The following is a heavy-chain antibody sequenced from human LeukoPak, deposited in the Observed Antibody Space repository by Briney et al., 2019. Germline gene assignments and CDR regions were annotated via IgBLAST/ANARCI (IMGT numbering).Heavy chain of an antibody. CDR2: ISSSGSTI. J-gene: IGHJ4*02. Sequence: GGSLRLSCAASGFTFSSYEMNWVRQAPGKGLEWVSYISSSGSTIYYADSVKGRFTISRDNAKNSLYLQMNSLRAEDTAVYYCARSGGQLERDELGYWGQGTLVTVSS. CDR3: ARSGGQLERDELGY. D-gene: IGHD1-1*01. V-gene: IGHV3-48*03. CDR1: GFTFSSYE.